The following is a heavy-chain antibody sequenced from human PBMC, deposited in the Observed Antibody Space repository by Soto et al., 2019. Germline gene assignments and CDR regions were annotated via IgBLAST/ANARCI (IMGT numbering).Heavy chain of an antibody. V-gene: IGHV4-61*01. Sequence: SETLSLTCTVSGGSVSSGSYYWSWIRQPPGKGLEWIGYIYYSGSTNYNPSLKSRVTISVDTSKNQFSLKLSSVTAADTAVYYCARESRMDTAMVTYYYGMDVWGQGTTVTVSS. D-gene: IGHD5-18*01. CDR3: ARESRMDTAMVTYYYGMDV. CDR2: IYYSGST. J-gene: IGHJ6*02. CDR1: GGSVSSGSYY.